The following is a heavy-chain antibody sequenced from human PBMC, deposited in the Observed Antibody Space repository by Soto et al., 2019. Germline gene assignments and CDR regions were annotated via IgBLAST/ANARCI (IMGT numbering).Heavy chain of an antibody. CDR1: GFTFSSYS. CDR3: AKIIPSSNDFGDSLPY. J-gene: IGHJ4*02. V-gene: IGHV3-23*01. D-gene: IGHD3-3*01. Sequence: EVQLLESGGGLVQPGGSLRLSCGASGFTFSSYSMSWVRQAPGKGLEWVSGISGSGGSTYYADSVKGRFTISRDNSRNTLYLQMNSLSAEDTAVYYCAKIIPSSNDFGDSLPYWGQGTLVTVSS. CDR2: ISGSGGST.